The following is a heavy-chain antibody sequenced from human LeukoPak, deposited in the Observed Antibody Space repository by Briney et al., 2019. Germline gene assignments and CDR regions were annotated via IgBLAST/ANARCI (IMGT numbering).Heavy chain of an antibody. Sequence: PGGSLRLSCAAFGFTFSSYAMNWARQAPGKGLEWVSYISDSGDSTYYAGSVKGRFTISRDNPKNTLYLQMDSLRAGDTAVYYCAKGPRVRQWPISCYIDWGQGTLVTVSS. CDR2: ISDSGDST. CDR3: AKGPRVRQWPISCYID. D-gene: IGHD3-10*01. J-gene: IGHJ4*02. V-gene: IGHV3-23*01. CDR1: GFTFSSYA.